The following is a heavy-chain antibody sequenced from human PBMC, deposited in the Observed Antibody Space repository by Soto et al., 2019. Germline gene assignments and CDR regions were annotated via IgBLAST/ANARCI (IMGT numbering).Heavy chain of an antibody. D-gene: IGHD1-20*01. V-gene: IGHV3-30-3*01. J-gene: IGHJ6*02. CDR1: GFTFSSYA. CDR2: ISYDGSNK. CDR3: AREEVSDMKHYGMDV. Sequence: QVQLVESGGGVVQPGRSLRLSCAASGFTFSSYAMHWVRQAPGKGLEWVAIISYDGSNKYYADSVKGRFTISRDNSKNKLYRQVNRLRAEDTAVYYGAREEVSDMKHYGMDVWGQGTTVPVSS.